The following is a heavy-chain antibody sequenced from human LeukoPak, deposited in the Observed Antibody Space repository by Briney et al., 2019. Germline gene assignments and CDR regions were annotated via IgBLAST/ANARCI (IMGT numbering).Heavy chain of an antibody. Sequence: SVKVSCKASGGTFSSYAISWVRQAPGQGLEWMGGIIPIFGTANYAQKLQGRVTITADESTSTAYMELSSLRSEDTAVYYCVRDKGYDSSGYYFYHFHYWGQGTLVTVSS. CDR1: GGTFSSYA. CDR2: IIPIFGTA. CDR3: VRDKGYDSSGYYFYHFHY. V-gene: IGHV1-69*13. J-gene: IGHJ4*02. D-gene: IGHD3-22*01.